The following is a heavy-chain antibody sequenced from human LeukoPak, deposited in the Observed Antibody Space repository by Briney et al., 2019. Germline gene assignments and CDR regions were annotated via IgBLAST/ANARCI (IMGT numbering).Heavy chain of an antibody. Sequence: GASVKVSCKASGYTFTSYGISWVRQAPGQGLEWMGWISAYNGNTNYAQKLQGRVTMTTDTSTSTAYMELRSLRSGDTAVYYCARAIDWYGSGSYLFDYWGQGTLVTVSS. CDR2: ISAYNGNT. J-gene: IGHJ4*02. V-gene: IGHV1-18*01. CDR1: GYTFTSYG. CDR3: ARAIDWYGSGSYLFDY. D-gene: IGHD3-10*01.